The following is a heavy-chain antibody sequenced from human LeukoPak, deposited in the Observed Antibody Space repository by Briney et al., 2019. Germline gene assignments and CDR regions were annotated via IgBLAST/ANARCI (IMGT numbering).Heavy chain of an antibody. CDR1: GYIFNDFY. CDR3: ARERFYSKPTSPGWTNY. J-gene: IGHJ4*02. Sequence: GASVKVSCKASGYIFNDFYIHWVRQAPGQGLEWMGWIIPKSGGTNYAQKFQGRVTMTTDTSTGTTYMELSRLRYDDTAVYYCARERFYSKPTSPGWTNYWGQGTLVTVSS. CDR2: IIPKSGGT. D-gene: IGHD2/OR15-2a*01. V-gene: IGHV1-2*02.